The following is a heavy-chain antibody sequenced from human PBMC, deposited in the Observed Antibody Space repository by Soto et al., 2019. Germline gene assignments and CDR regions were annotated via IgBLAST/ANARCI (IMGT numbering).Heavy chain of an antibody. CDR1: GLTFKNYG. Sequence: VQMLESGGALVQPGGSLRLSCAVSGLTFKNYGMSWVRQAPGKGLEWVSTIDTSGGGTYYADSVKGRFTISRDNSKNTLYLQMNSLRDEDTALYYCASDYWGQGTRVTVSP. V-gene: IGHV3-23*01. CDR2: IDTSGGGT. CDR3: ASDY. J-gene: IGHJ4*02.